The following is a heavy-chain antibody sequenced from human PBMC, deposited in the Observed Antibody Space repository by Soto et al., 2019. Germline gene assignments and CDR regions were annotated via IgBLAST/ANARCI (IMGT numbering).Heavy chain of an antibody. V-gene: IGHV3-23*01. Sequence: PGGSLRLSCAASGFTFSSYAMSWVRQAPGKGLEWVSAISDSGSSTYYADSVKGRFTISRDNSKNTLYLQMNSLRAEDTAVYYCARGAKLGFCSSTSCYPIDCWGQGTLVTVSS. CDR2: ISDSGSST. D-gene: IGHD2-2*03. CDR3: ARGAKLGFCSSTSCYPIDC. J-gene: IGHJ4*02. CDR1: GFTFSSYA.